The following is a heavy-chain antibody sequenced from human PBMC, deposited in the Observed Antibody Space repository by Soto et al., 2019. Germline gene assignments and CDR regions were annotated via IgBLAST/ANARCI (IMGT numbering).Heavy chain of an antibody. CDR1: VYRFSASW. CDR3: ARRQDYTSTLVFDY. Sequence: PLYSMNISCTASVYRFSASWIGWGRHMPVKVLEWMGIIYPSDSDTRYSPSFQGQVTISADKSSSTAHLQWSSLKASETAIYYCARRQDYTSTLVFDYWALATLVTVSS. V-gene: IGHV5-51*01. CDR2: IYPSDSDT. D-gene: IGHD4-4*01. J-gene: IGHJ4*02.